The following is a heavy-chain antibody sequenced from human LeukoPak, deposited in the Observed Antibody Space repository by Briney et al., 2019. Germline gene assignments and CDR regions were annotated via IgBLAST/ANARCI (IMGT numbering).Heavy chain of an antibody. D-gene: IGHD6-13*01. J-gene: IGHJ4*02. CDR1: GFTFSSYG. V-gene: IGHV3-30*03. Sequence: GGSLRLSCAASGFTFSSYGMHWVRQAPGKGLEWVAVISYDGSNKYYADSVKGRFTISRDNSKNTLYLQMNSLRAEDTAVYYCASRRAAAGIFDYWGQGTLVTVSS. CDR3: ASRRAAAGIFDY. CDR2: ISYDGSNK.